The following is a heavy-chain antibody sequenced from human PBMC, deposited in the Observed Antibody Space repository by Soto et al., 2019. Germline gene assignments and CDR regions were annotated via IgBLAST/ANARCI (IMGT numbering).Heavy chain of an antibody. Sequence: GASVKVSCKGSGYGFTTYGITWVRQAPGQGLEWMAWISAHNGNTNYAQKLQGRVTVTRDTSTSTASLKLNSVTAADTAVYYCARVAADIASWLDPWGQGTLVTVSS. CDR3: ARVAADIASWLDP. D-gene: IGHD5-12*01. V-gene: IGHV1-18*01. CDR2: ISAHNGNT. J-gene: IGHJ5*02. CDR1: GYGFTTYG.